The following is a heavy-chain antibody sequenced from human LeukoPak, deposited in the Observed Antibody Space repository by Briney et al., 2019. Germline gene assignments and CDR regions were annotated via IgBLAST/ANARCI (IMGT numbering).Heavy chain of an antibody. Sequence: SGTLSLTCAVSGGSISSSNWWSWVRQPPGKGLEWIGEIYHSGSTNYNPSLKSRVTISVDKSKNQFSLKLSSVTAADTAVYYCARRKPGIAVAGTGYFDYWGQGTLVTVSS. J-gene: IGHJ4*02. V-gene: IGHV4-4*02. CDR1: GGSISSSNW. CDR3: ARRKPGIAVAGTGYFDY. CDR2: IYHSGST. D-gene: IGHD6-19*01.